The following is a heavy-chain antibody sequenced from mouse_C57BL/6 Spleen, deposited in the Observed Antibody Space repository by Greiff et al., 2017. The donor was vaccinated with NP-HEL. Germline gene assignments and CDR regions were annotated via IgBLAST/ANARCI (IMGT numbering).Heavy chain of an antibody. CDR1: GFTFSDAW. Sequence: EVQGVESGGGLVQPGGSMKLSCAASGFTFSDAWMDWVRQSPEKGLEWVAEIRNKANNHATYYAESVKGRFTISRDDSKSSVYLQMNSLRAEDTGIYYCTRKGYYDYGYAMDYWGQGTSVTVSS. CDR3: TRKGYYDYGYAMDY. V-gene: IGHV6-6*01. J-gene: IGHJ4*01. CDR2: IRNKANNHAT. D-gene: IGHD2-4*01.